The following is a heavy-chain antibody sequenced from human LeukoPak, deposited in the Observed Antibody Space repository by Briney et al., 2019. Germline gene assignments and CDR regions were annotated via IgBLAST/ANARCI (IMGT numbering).Heavy chain of an antibody. V-gene: IGHV6-1*01. Sequence: LGRTYYRSKLYHEYAVSVKSRITINPDTSKNQFSLQLNSVTPEDTAIYYCAILRTASSFDFWGQGTLVTVSS. CDR3: AILRTASSFDF. J-gene: IGHJ4*02. D-gene: IGHD1-1*01. CDR2: TYYRSKLYH.